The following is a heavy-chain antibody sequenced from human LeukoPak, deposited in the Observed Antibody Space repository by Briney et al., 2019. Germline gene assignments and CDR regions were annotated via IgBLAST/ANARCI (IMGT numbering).Heavy chain of an antibody. J-gene: IGHJ1*01. CDR2: IYPGDSDT. Sequence: ESLKISCKGSGYSFNCFWIGWGRQMPGKGLGWRGIIYPGDSDTRYSRLFQGQVTISADKSISTAYLQWSSLKASDTAMYYCARHGGSYHSDFQHWGQGTLVNVSS. CDR3: ARHGGSYHSDFQH. D-gene: IGHD1-26*01. CDR1: GYSFNCFW. V-gene: IGHV5-51*01.